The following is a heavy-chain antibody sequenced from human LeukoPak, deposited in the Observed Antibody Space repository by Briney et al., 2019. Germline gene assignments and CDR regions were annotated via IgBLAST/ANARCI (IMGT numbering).Heavy chain of an antibody. CDR2: IYYSGST. V-gene: IGHV4-59*08. Sequence: SETLSLTCTVSGGSFSSYYWSWIRQPPGKGLVWNGYIYYSGSTNYNPSLKSRVTISVDTSKNQFSLKLSSVTAADTAVYYCARHWDYYDSSGYNDCWGQGTLVTVSS. CDR1: GGSFSSYY. CDR3: ARHWDYYDSSGYNDC. D-gene: IGHD3-22*01. J-gene: IGHJ4*02.